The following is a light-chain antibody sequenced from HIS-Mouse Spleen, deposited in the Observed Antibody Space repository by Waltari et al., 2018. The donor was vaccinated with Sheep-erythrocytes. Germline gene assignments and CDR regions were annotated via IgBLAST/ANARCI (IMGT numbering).Light chain of an antibody. V-gene: IGLV2-23*01. CDR3: CSYAGSSTPWV. CDR2: EGS. CDR1: SSDVGSYNL. Sequence: GAPGQSITISCTGTSSDVGSYNLVSWYQQHPGKAPKLMIYEGSKRPSGVSNRFSGSKSGNMASLTISGLQAEDEADYYCCSYAGSSTPWVFGGGTKLTVL. J-gene: IGLJ3*02.